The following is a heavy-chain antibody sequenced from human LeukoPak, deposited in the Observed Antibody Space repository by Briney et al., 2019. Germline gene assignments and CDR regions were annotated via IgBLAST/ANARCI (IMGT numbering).Heavy chain of an antibody. CDR3: ARRRRIAAALPPNWFDP. V-gene: IGHV4-34*01. Sequence: SETLSLTCAVYGGSFSGYYWSWIRQPPGKGLEWIGEINHSGSTNYNPSLKSRVTISVDTSKNQFSLKLSSVTAADTAVYYCARRRRIAAALPPNWFDPWGQGTLVTVSS. CDR1: GGSFSGYY. D-gene: IGHD6-13*01. CDR2: INHSGST. J-gene: IGHJ5*02.